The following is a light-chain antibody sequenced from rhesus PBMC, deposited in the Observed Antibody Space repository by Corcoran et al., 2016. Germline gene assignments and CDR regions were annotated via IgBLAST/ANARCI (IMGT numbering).Light chain of an antibody. CDR2: EVS. J-gene: IGLJ1*01. V-gene: IGLV2-13*03. CDR1: SSDIGGYNR. Sequence: QDAPTQSPSVSGSPGQSVTISCTGTSSDIGGYNRVSWYQQYPGKAPKLMIYEVSKRPSGVSDRFSGSKSGNTASLTISGLQAEDEADYYCSSYASSSTFIFGAGTRFTV. CDR3: SSYASSSTFI.